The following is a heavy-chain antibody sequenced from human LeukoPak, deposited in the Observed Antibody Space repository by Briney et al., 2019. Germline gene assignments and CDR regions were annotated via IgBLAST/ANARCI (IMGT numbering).Heavy chain of an antibody. J-gene: IGHJ4*02. Sequence: GGSLRLSCAASGFTFSTYWMSWVRQAPGKGLEWVANIKQDGSDKYYVYSVKGRFTISRDNAKNSLFLQMNSLRAEDTAVYYCARVRCSRNSCLPAYWGQGTLVTVSS. V-gene: IGHV3-7*01. CDR3: ARVRCSRNSCLPAY. D-gene: IGHD2-15*01. CDR2: IKQDGSDK. CDR1: GFTFSTYW.